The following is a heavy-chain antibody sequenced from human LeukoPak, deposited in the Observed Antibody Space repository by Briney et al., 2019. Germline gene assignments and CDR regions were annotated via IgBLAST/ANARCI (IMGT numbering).Heavy chain of an antibody. CDR2: INHSGST. Sequence: RSEALPPFAVYGGAFSGYYWGWVRPPPGEGLEWIGEINHSGSTNYNPSLKSRVTISVDTSKNQFSLKLSSVTAADTAVYYCARPCLGGGCLHYWGQGTLVTVSS. CDR1: GGAFSGYY. D-gene: IGHD1-26*01. V-gene: IGHV4-34*01. J-gene: IGHJ4*02. CDR3: ARPCLGGGCLHY.